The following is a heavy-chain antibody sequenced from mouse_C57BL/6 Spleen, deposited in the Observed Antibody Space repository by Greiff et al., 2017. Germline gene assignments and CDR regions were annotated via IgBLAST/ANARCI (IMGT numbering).Heavy chain of an antibody. CDR3: ASGDQYYFDY. CDR2: ISSGGSYT. CDR1: GFTFSSYG. J-gene: IGHJ2*01. V-gene: IGHV5-6*01. Sequence: VQLKESGGDLVKPGGSLKLSCAASGFTFSSYGMSWVRQTPDKRLEWVATISSGGSYTYYPDSVKGRFTISRDNAKNTLYLQMSSLKSEDTAMYYCASGDQYYFDYWGQGTTLTVSS.